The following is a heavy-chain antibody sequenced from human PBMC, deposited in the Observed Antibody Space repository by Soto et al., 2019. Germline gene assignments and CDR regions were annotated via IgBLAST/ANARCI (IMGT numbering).Heavy chain of an antibody. CDR3: ARGYDSSGYPDY. CDR1: GGSISSYY. J-gene: IGHJ4*02. CDR2: IYYSGST. V-gene: IGHV4-59*01. D-gene: IGHD3-22*01. Sequence: SETLSLTCTVSGGSISSYYWSWLRQPPGKGLEWIGYIYYSGSTNYNPSLKSRVTISVDTSKNQFSLKLSSVTAADTAVYYCARGYDSSGYPDYWGQGTLVT.